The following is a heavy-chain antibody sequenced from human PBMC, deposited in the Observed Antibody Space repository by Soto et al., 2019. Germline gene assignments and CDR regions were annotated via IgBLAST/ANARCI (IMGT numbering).Heavy chain of an antibody. D-gene: IGHD3-9*01. CDR3: ARDYYDILTGYYYFDY. CDR2: ISYDGSNK. V-gene: IGHV3-30-3*01. Sequence: GESLKISCAASGFTFSSYAMHWVRQAPGKGLEWVAVISYDGSNKYYADSVKGRFTISRDNSKNTLYLQMNSLRAEDTAVYYCARDYYDILTGYYYFDYWGQGTLVTVSS. CDR1: GFTFSSYA. J-gene: IGHJ4*02.